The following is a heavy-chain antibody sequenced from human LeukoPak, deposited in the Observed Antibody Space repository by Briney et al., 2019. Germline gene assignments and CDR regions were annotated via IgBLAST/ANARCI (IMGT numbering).Heavy chain of an antibody. CDR2: IQQHGSET. V-gene: IGHV3-7*01. CDR1: GFTFSSYW. J-gene: IGHJ1*01. D-gene: IGHD2-2*01. CDR3: ATYSSSNGREFQY. Sequence: GGSLRLSCAASGFTFSSYWMSWVRQAPGKGLEWVANIQQHGSETYYGDSVKGRFTISRDNAKNSLYLQMNSLRAEDTAVYYCATYSSSNGREFQYWGQGTLVTVSS.